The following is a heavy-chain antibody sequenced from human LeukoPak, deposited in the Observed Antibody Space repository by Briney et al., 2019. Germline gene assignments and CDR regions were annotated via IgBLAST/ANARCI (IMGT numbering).Heavy chain of an antibody. J-gene: IGHJ4*02. CDR2: IKQDGSEK. V-gene: IGHV3-7*03. CDR3: AREAWSSAWY. D-gene: IGHD6-19*01. Sequence: GWSLRLSCAASGFTFSSNWMSWVRQAPGKGLEWVANIKQDGSEKYYVDSVKGRFTISRDNAKNLLFLQMNSLRAEDTAVYYCAREAWSSAWYWGQGTLVTVSS. CDR1: GFTFSSNW.